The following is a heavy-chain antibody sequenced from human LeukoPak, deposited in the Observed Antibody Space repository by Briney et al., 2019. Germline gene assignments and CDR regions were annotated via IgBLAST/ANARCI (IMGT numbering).Heavy chain of an antibody. Sequence: GGSLRLSCAASGFTFSSYEMNWVRQAPGKGLEWVAGISWNSGSIGYADSAKGRFTISRDNAKNSLYLQMNSLRAEDMALYYCAKDRYGGNSGLFDYWGQGTLVTVSS. CDR2: ISWNSGSI. D-gene: IGHD4-23*01. V-gene: IGHV3-9*03. CDR3: AKDRYGGNSGLFDY. CDR1: GFTFSSYE. J-gene: IGHJ4*02.